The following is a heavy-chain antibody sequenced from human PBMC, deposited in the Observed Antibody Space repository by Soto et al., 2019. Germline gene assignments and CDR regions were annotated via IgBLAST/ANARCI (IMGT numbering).Heavy chain of an antibody. CDR3: ARVEYCSCGSCRENWFDP. J-gene: IGHJ5*02. V-gene: IGHV1-69*01. CDR2: IIPIFCTA. Sequence: QVQLVQSGAEVKKPGSSVKVSCKASGGTFSSYAISWVRQAPGQGLEWMGGIIPIFCTANYAQKLQGRVTITADEAMSTAYMELSGLRSEDSAVYYCARVEYCSCGSCRENWFDPWGQGSLGTVSS. D-gene: IGHD2-15*01. CDR1: GGTFSSYA.